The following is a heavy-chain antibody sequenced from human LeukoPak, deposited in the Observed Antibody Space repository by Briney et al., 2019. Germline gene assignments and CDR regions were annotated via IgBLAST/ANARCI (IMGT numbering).Heavy chain of an antibody. V-gene: IGHV3-30*18. Sequence: PGGSLRLSCAASGFTFSSYDMHWVRQAPGKGLEWVAVISYDGSNKYYADSVKGRFTISRDNSKNTLYLQMNSLRAEDTAMYYRAKPEFSDSGSYYFDYWGQGTLVTVSS. D-gene: IGHD1-26*01. CDR3: AKPEFSDSGSYYFDY. J-gene: IGHJ4*02. CDR1: GFTFSSYD. CDR2: ISYDGSNK.